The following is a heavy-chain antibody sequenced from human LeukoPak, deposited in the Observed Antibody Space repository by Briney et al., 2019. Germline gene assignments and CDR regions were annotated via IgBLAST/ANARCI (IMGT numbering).Heavy chain of an antibody. D-gene: IGHD2-2*01. CDR1: GGSISSYY. V-gene: IGHV4-59*01. CDR2: IYYSGST. CDR3: ARVGRDCSSTSCLFYYYYYYMDV. J-gene: IGHJ6*03. Sequence: PSETLSLTCTVSGGSISSYYWSWIRQPPGKGLEWIGYIYYSGSTNYNPSLKSRVTISVDTSKNQFSLKLSSVTAADTAVYYCARVGRDCSSTSCLFYYYYYYMDVWGKGTTVTISS.